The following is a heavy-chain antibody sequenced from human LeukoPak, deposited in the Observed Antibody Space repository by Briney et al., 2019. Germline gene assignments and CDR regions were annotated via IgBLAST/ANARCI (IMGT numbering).Heavy chain of an antibody. V-gene: IGHV3-23*01. D-gene: IGHD2-15*01. CDR2: ISGSGGST. CDR3: AKALLVSVVVVAANDY. J-gene: IGHJ4*02. CDR1: GFTFSSYA. Sequence: GGSLRLSCAASGFTFSSYAMSLVRQAPGKGLEWVSAISGSGGSTYYADSVKGRFTISRDNSKNTLYLQMNSLRAEDTAVYYCAKALLVSVVVVAANDYWGQGTLVTVSS.